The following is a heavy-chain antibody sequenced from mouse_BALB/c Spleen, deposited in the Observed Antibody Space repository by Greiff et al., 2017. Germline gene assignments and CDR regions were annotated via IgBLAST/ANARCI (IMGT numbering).Heavy chain of an antibody. CDR3: ARSYYGKGYAMDY. D-gene: IGHD2-10*01. V-gene: IGHV1S56*01. J-gene: IGHJ4*01. CDR1: GYTFTSYY. Sequence: QVQLQQSGPELVKPGASVRISCKASGYTFTSYYIHWVKQRPGQGLEWIGWIYPGNVNTKYNEKFKGKATLTADKSSSTAYMQLSSLTSEDSAVYFCARSYYGKGYAMDYWGQGTSVTVSS. CDR2: IYPGNVNT.